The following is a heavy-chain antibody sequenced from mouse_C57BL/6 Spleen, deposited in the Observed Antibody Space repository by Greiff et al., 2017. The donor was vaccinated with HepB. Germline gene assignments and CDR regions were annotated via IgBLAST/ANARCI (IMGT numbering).Heavy chain of an antibody. D-gene: IGHD1-1*01. J-gene: IGHJ2*01. Sequence: DVKLVESEGGLVQPGSSMKLSCTASGFTFSDYYMAWVRQVPEKGLEWVANINYDGSSTYYLDSLKSRFIISRDNAKNILYLQMSSLKSEDTATYYCARENYGSSHLDYWGQGTTLTVSS. CDR1: GFTFSDYY. CDR3: ARENYGSSHLDY. V-gene: IGHV5-16*01. CDR2: INYDGSST.